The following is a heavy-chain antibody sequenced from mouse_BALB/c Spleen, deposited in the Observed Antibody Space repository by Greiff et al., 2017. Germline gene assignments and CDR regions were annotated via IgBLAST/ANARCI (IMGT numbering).Heavy chain of an antibody. CDR2: IYPGNSDT. CDR3: TRSTVVSMDY. Sequence: VHVKQSGTVLARPGASVKMSCKASGYTFTSYWMHWVKQRPGQGLEWIGAIYPGNSDTSYNQKFKGKAKLTAVTSTSTAYMELSSLTNEDSAVYYCTRSTVVSMDYWGQGTSVTVSS. V-gene: IGHV1-5*01. D-gene: IGHD1-1*01. J-gene: IGHJ4*01. CDR1: GYTFTSYW.